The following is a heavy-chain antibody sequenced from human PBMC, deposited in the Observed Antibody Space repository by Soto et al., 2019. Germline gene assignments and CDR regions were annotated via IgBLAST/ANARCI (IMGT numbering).Heavy chain of an antibody. CDR3: ATSGQRDYYYYGMDV. CDR1: GYTLTELS. Sequence: ASVKVSCKVSGYTLTELSMHWVRRAPGKGLEWMGGFDPEDGETIYAQKFQGRVTMTEDTSTDTAYMELSSLRSEDTDVYYCATSGQRDYYYYGMDVWGKGTTVTVSS. D-gene: IGHD6-25*01. CDR2: FDPEDGET. J-gene: IGHJ6*04. V-gene: IGHV1-24*01.